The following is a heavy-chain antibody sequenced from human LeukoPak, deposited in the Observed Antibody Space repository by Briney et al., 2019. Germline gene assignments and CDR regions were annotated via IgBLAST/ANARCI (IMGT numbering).Heavy chain of an antibody. D-gene: IGHD3-10*01. CDR1: GFTFSSYE. CDR3: ARDYYGSGSYSPIYWYFDL. Sequence: PGGSLRLSCAASGFTFSSYEMNWVRQAPGKGLEWVSYISSSGSTIYYADSVKGRFTISRDNAKDSLYLQMNSLRAEDTAVYYCARDYYGSGSYSPIYWYFDLWGRSTLVTVSS. V-gene: IGHV3-48*03. J-gene: IGHJ2*01. CDR2: ISSSGSTI.